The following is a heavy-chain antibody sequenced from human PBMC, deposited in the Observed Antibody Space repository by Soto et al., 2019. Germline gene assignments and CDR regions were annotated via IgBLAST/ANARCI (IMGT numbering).Heavy chain of an antibody. D-gene: IGHD3-16*01. CDR2: IYRGGST. V-gene: IGHV3-66*01. J-gene: IGHJ4*02. Sequence: EVQLVESGGGLVQPGGSLRLSCAASGFTVSTKYMSWVRQAPGKGLEWVSVIYRGGSTFYEDSVRGRFTISRDNSKNTLNLQMNSLRAEDTAVYYCARDPWAADYWGQGTLVTVSS. CDR3: ARDPWAADY. CDR1: GFTVSTKY.